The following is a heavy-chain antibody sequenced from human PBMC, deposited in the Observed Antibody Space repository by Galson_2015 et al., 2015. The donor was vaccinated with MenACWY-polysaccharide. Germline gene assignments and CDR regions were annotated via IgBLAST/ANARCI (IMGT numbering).Heavy chain of an antibody. V-gene: IGHV3-21*01. CDR1: GFTFSSYS. CDR3: ARDYDILTGYYYYYYGMDV. D-gene: IGHD3-9*01. J-gene: IGHJ6*02. CDR2: ISSSSSYI. Sequence: SLRLSCAASGFTFSSYSMNWVRQAPGKGLEWVSSISSSSSYIYYADSVKGRFTISRDNAKNSLYLQMNSLRAEDTAVYYCARDYDILTGYYYYYYGMDVWGQGTTVTVSS.